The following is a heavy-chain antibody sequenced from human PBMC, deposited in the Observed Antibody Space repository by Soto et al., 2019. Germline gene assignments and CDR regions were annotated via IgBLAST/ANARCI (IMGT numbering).Heavy chain of an antibody. Sequence: QVQLVESGGGVVQPGRSLRLSCAASGVTFSSHGMHWARQAPGKGLEWVALISSDGSKEYYADSVKGRFTISRDNSKNTLYLQMNSLRAEDTAMYYCVKDAPGLAYWGQGTLVTVSS. J-gene: IGHJ4*02. D-gene: IGHD3-3*02. V-gene: IGHV3-30*18. CDR1: GVTFSSHG. CDR2: ISSDGSKE. CDR3: VKDAPGLAY.